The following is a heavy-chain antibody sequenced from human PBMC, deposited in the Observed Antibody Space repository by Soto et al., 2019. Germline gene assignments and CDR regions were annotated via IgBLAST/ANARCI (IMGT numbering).Heavy chain of an antibody. CDR1: GFTFSSYA. D-gene: IGHD3-22*01. Sequence: GWSLRLSCAASGFTFSSYAMSWVRQAPGKGLEWVSAISGSGGSTYYADSVKGRFTISRDNSKNTLYLQMNSLRAEDTAVYYCAKDRPYYYDSSGYYSDAFDIWGQGTMVTVSS. CDR2: ISGSGGST. J-gene: IGHJ3*02. CDR3: AKDRPYYYDSSGYYSDAFDI. V-gene: IGHV3-23*01.